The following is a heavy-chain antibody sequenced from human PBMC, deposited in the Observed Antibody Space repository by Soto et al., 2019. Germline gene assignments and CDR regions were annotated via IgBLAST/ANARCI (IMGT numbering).Heavy chain of an antibody. CDR1: GFTFSSYG. CDR3: ARNRAAAGTGVFGY. V-gene: IGHV3-33*01. D-gene: IGHD6-13*01. CDR2: IWYDGSNK. Sequence: QVQLVESGGGVVQPGRSLRLSCAASGFTFSSYGMHWVRQAPGKGLEWVAVIWYDGSNKYYADSVKGRFTISRDNSKNTLYLQMNSLRAEDTAVYYCARNRAAAGTGVFGYWGQGTLVTVSS. J-gene: IGHJ4*02.